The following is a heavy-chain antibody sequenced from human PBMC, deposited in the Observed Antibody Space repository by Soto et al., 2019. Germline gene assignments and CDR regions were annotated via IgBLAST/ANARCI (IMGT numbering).Heavy chain of an antibody. CDR3: ARREVMATRDYYYYGMDV. CDR2: ISSSSSYI. D-gene: IGHD2-21*01. J-gene: IGHJ6*02. V-gene: IGHV3-21*01. CDR1: GFTFSSYS. Sequence: GGSLRLSCAASGFTFSSYSMNWVRQAPGKGLEWVSSISSSSSYIYYADSVRGRFTISRDNAKNSLYLQMNSLRAEDTAVYYCARREVMATRDYYYYGMDVWGQGTTVTVSS.